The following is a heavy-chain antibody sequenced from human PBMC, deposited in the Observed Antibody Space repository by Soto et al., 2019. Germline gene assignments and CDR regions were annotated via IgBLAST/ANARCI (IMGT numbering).Heavy chain of an antibody. D-gene: IGHD3-22*01. CDR2: IDPSDSQT. Sequence: GESLKISCKGSGYGFAGYWITWVRQKPGKGLEWMGRIDPSDSQTYYSPSFRGHVTISVTKSITTVFLQWSSLRASDTAMYYCARQIYDSDTGPNFQYYFDSWGQGTPVTVSS. V-gene: IGHV5-10-1*01. CDR3: ARQIYDSDTGPNFQYYFDS. J-gene: IGHJ4*02. CDR1: GYGFAGYW.